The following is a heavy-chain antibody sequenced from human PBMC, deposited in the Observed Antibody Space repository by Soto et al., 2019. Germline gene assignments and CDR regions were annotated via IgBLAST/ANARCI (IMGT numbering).Heavy chain of an antibody. J-gene: IGHJ4*02. CDR1: GFTFSSYA. Sequence: GGSLRLSCAASGFTFSSYAMSWVRQAPGKGLEWVSAISGSGGSTYYADSVKGRFTISRDNSKDTLYLQMNSLRAEDTAVYYCAKPFIAVAGPIMDLYFDYWGQGTLVTVSS. CDR3: AKPFIAVAGPIMDLYFDY. D-gene: IGHD6-19*01. V-gene: IGHV3-23*01. CDR2: ISGSGGST.